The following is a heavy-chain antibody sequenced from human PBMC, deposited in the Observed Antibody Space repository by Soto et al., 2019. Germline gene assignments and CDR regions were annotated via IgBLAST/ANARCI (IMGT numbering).Heavy chain of an antibody. CDR3: ARIPVDTSILYWFDP. CDR1: GDSVTSGNYY. Sequence: SETLSLTCTVSGDSVTSGNYYWSWIRQPPGKGLEWIGYIYYSGNTNYSPSLKSRVTMSLDRSNNQFSLNLSSVTAADTAVYYCARIPVDTSILYWFDPWRQGLLVPVSS. V-gene: IGHV4-61*01. D-gene: IGHD5-18*01. CDR2: IYYSGNT. J-gene: IGHJ5*01.